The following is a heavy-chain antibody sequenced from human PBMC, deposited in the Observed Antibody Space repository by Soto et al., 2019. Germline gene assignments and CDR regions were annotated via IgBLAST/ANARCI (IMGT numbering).Heavy chain of an antibody. J-gene: IGHJ3*02. CDR1: GFTFSDHY. D-gene: IGHD3-22*01. CDR2: TRNKANSYTT. CDR3: ARISMRRGVSGYYDSSGYYYLPDAFDI. V-gene: IGHV3-72*01. Sequence: PGGSLRLSCAASGFTFSDHYMDWVRQAPGKGLEWVGRTRNKANSYTTEYAASVKGRFTISRDDSKNSLYLQMNSPKTEDTAVYYCARISMRRGVSGYYDSSGYYYLPDAFDIWGQGTMVTVSS.